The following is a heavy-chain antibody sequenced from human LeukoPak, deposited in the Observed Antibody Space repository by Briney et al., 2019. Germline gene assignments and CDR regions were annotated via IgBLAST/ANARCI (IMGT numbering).Heavy chain of an antibody. CDR1: GYTSTGYC. J-gene: IGHJ5*02. CDR3: ARDSYTYRYEPKGFDP. V-gene: IGHV1-2*02. CDR2: INPSSGGT. D-gene: IGHD3-16*02. Sequence: ASVKVSCKASGYTSTGYCMHWVRQAPGQGLEWMGWINPSSGGTNYAQKFQGRVTMTRDTSISTAYMELSRLRSDDTAVYYCARDSYTYRYEPKGFDPWGQGTLVTVSS.